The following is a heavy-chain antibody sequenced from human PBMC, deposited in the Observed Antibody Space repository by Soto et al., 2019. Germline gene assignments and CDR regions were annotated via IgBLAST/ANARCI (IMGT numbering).Heavy chain of an antibody. CDR2: ISSSSSYI. Sequence: PGGSLRLSCAASGFTFSSYSMNWVRQAPGKGLEWVSSISSSSSYIYYADSVKGRFTISRDNAKNSLYLQMNSLRAEDTAVYYCARDVRPHLPYYYGSGSAAYYYGMDVWGQGTTVTVSS. CDR3: ARDVRPHLPYYYGSGSAAYYYGMDV. D-gene: IGHD3-10*01. J-gene: IGHJ6*02. CDR1: GFTFSSYS. V-gene: IGHV3-21*01.